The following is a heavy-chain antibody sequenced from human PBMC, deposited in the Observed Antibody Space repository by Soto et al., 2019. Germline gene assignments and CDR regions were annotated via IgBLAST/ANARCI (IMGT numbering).Heavy chain of an antibody. D-gene: IGHD2-15*01. CDR1: GGAFSGYY. J-gene: IGHJ5*02. V-gene: IGHV4-34*01. CDR2: INHSGST. Sequence: QVKLQQWAAGLLKTSETLALTCGVYGGAFSGYYWSWISQPQGQGLECIGEINHSGSTNYNPSLKRRVTISVDTSKNHSSLKLSPATAADTAVDYCARASAVVAARERWFDPWGQGTLVTVSS. CDR3: ARASAVVAARERWFDP.